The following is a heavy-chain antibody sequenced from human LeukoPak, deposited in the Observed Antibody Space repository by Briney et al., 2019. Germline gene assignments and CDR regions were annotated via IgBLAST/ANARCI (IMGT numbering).Heavy chain of an antibody. CDR2: IYSGGNT. CDR1: GFTVSSNS. V-gene: IGHV3-53*01. Sequence: GGSLRLSCTVSGFTVSSNSMSWVRQAPGKGLEWVSFIYSGGNTHYSDSLKGRFTISRDNAKNSLYLQMNSLRAEDTAVYYCARDLYYDSRAYYFDYWGQGILVTVSS. J-gene: IGHJ4*02. D-gene: IGHD3-22*01. CDR3: ARDLYYDSRAYYFDY.